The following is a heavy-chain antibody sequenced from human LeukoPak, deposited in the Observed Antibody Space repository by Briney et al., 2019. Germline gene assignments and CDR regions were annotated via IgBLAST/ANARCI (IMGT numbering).Heavy chain of an antibody. D-gene: IGHD3-22*01. CDR1: GYSISSGYY. V-gene: IGHV4-38-2*01. CDR2: IYHRGST. Sequence: PSETLSLTCAVSGYSISSGYYWGWIRQPPGKGLEWIGTIYHRGSTYYNPSLKSRVTISIDTSKNQFSLKLSFVTAADTAVYYCARLIYSSGYYLDFWGQGTLVTVSS. J-gene: IGHJ4*02. CDR3: ARLIYSSGYYLDF.